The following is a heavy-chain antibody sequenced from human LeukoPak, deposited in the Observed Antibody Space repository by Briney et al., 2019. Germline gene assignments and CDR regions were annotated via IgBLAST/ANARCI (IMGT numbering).Heavy chain of an antibody. D-gene: IGHD4/OR15-4a*01. CDR1: GGSISSSSYY. CDR2: IYYTGST. CDR3: AGHTLVETTRDAFDI. J-gene: IGHJ3*02. Sequence: SETLSLTCTVSGGSISSSSYYWGWIRRPPGKGLEWIGNIYYTGSTYYTPSLKSRVTISVDTSKNHFSLTLRSVTASDTAVYYCAGHTLVETTRDAFDIWGQGTMVTVST. V-gene: IGHV4-39*01.